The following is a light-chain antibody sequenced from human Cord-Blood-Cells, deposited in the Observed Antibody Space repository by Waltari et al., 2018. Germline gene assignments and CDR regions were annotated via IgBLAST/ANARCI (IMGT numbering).Light chain of an antibody. CDR3: QAWDSSTVV. J-gene: IGLJ2*01. V-gene: IGLV3-1*01. CDR2: QAS. Sequence: SYELTRPPSQTVSPGTPARIPFPDEKLGEKYACWYQQKPGQSPVLVIYQASKRPSGIPELFSGSNSGNTATLTISGTQAMDEADYYCQAWDSSTVVFGGGTKLTVL. CDR1: KLGEKY.